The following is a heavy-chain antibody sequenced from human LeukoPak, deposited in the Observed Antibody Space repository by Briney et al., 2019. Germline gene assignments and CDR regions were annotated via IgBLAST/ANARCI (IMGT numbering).Heavy chain of an antibody. J-gene: IGHJ4*02. CDR3: ARDRGGSYYSPYYFDY. D-gene: IGHD1-26*01. CDR2: INAGNGNT. CDR1: GYTFTSYA. V-gene: IGHV1-3*01. Sequence: ASVKVSCKASGYTFTSYAVHWVRQAPGQRLEWMGWINAGNGNTKYSQKFQGRDTITRDTSASTAYMELSSLRSEDTAVYYCARDRGGSYYSPYYFDYWGQGTLVTVSS.